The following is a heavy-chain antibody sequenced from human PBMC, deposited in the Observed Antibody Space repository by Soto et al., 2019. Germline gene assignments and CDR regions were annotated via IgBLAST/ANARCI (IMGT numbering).Heavy chain of an antibody. J-gene: IGHJ6*02. CDR2: MNPNSGNT. CDR3: ARFGSSWYKYYYYGMDV. D-gene: IGHD6-13*01. V-gene: IGHV1-8*01. Sequence: PSVKVSCKASGYTFTSYDINWVRQATGQGLEWMGWMNPNSGNTGYAQKFQGRVTMTRNTSISTAYMELSSLRSEDTAVYYCARFGSSWYKYYYYGMDVWGQGTTVTVSS. CDR1: GYTFTSYD.